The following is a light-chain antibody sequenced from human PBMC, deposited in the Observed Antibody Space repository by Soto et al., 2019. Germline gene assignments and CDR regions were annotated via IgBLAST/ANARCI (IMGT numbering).Light chain of an antibody. CDR2: GVT. J-gene: IGLJ1*01. Sequence: QSVLTQPASVSGSPGQSITISCTGTSSDVGGYNYVSWYQQHPGIAPKLLIYGVTNRPSGVSPRFSGSKSGNTACLTISWLQAEDEADYHCSSYTCASTLLYRFGTGTKLTVL. CDR1: SSDVGGYNY. V-gene: IGLV2-14*01. CDR3: SSYTCASTLLYR.